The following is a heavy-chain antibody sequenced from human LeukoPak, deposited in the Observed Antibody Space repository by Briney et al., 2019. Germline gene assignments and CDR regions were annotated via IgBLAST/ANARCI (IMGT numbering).Heavy chain of an antibody. D-gene: IGHD3-22*01. CDR3: ARSSGYYHY. J-gene: IGHJ4*02. Sequence: SETLSLTCAVYGGSFSAYSWIWIRQPPGKGLEWIGEINHSGSTNYNPSLKSRVTISVDTSKNQFSLKLSSVTAADTAVYYCARSSGYYHYWGQGTLVTVSS. V-gene: IGHV4-34*01. CDR1: GGSFSAYS. CDR2: INHSGST.